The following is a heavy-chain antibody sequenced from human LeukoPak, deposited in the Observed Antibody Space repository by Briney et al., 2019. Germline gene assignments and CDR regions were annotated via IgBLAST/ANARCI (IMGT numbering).Heavy chain of an antibody. Sequence: GGSLRLSCAASGFTVSSNYMSWVRQAPGKGLEWVSVIYSGGGTDYADSVKGRFTISRDNSKDTLYLQMNSLRAEDTAVYYCARAVGVTAIHNAFDIWGQGTMVTVSS. D-gene: IGHD2-21*02. V-gene: IGHV3-66*02. CDR3: ARAVGVTAIHNAFDI. CDR2: IYSGGGT. CDR1: GFTVSSNY. J-gene: IGHJ3*02.